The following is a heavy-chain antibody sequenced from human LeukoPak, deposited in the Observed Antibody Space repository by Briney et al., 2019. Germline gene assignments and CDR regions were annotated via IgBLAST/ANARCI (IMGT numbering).Heavy chain of an antibody. Sequence: GGSLRLSCAASGFTFSSYGMHWVRQAPGKGLEWVAVIWYDGSNKYYADSVKGRFTISRDNSKNTLYLQMNSLRAEDTAVYYCWKDPYSSGYLVDYWGQGTLVTVSS. CDR3: WKDPYSSGYLVDY. CDR2: IWYDGSNK. V-gene: IGHV3-33*06. J-gene: IGHJ4*02. CDR1: GFTFSSYG. D-gene: IGHD3-22*01.